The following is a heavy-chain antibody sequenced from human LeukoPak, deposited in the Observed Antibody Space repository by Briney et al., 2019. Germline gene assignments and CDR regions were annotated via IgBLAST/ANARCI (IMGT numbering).Heavy chain of an antibody. J-gene: IGHJ6*03. CDR2: IYYSGST. CDR1: GGSISSGGYY. Sequence: SQTLSLTCTVSGGSISSGGYYWSWIRQHPGKGLEWIGYIYYSGSTYYNPSLKSRVTISVDTSKNQFSLKLSSVTAADTAVYYCARVTSSQYYYYMDAWGKGTTVTVSS. D-gene: IGHD2-2*01. CDR3: ARVTSSQYYYYMDA. V-gene: IGHV4-31*03.